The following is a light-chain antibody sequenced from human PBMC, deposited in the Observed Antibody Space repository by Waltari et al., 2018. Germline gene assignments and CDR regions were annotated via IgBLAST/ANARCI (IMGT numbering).Light chain of an antibody. V-gene: IGKV3-15*01. J-gene: IGKJ4*01. CDR3: QQYNNWLT. CDR1: QSVSRN. CDR2: GAS. Sequence: LPCRASQSVSRNLAWYQQKPGQTPRLLIYGASARATGIPARFSGSGSGTEFTLTISSLQSEDFAVYYCQQYNNWLTFGGGTKVEIK.